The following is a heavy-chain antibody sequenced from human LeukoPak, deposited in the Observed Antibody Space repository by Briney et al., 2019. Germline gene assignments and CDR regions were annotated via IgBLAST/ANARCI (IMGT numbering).Heavy chain of an antibody. CDR3: ARDSRVPNGYNHYFDY. Sequence: PSETLSLTCTVSGGSISPYYWSWIRQPPGKGLEWIGYIYYSGSTNYTPFLKSRLTISVDTSKNQFSLKLNSVTAADTAVYYCARDSRVPNGYNHYFDYWGQGTLVTVSS. V-gene: IGHV4-59*01. J-gene: IGHJ4*02. D-gene: IGHD5-24*01. CDR1: GGSISPYY. CDR2: IYYSGST.